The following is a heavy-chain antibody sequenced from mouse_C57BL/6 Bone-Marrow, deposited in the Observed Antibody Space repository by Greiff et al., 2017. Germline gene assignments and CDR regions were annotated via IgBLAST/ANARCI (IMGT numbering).Heavy chain of an antibody. J-gene: IGHJ4*01. Sequence: QVHVKQPGAELVKPGASVKLSCKASGYTFTSYWMHWVKQRPGQGLEWIGMIHPNSGSTNYNEKFKSKVTLTVDKSSSTAYMQLSSLTSEDSAVYYCARVGDYWGQGTSVTVSS. CDR3: ARVGDY. CDR2: IHPNSGST. CDR1: GYTFTSYW. V-gene: IGHV1-64*01.